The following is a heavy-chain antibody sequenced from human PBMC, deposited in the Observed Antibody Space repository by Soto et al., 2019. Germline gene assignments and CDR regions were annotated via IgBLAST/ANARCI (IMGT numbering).Heavy chain of an antibody. Sequence: EVQLLESGGGLVQPGGSLRLSCAASGFTFSSYAMSWVRQAPGKGLEWVSAISGSGGSTYYADSVKGRFTISRDNSKNTLHLQMNSLRAEDTAVYYCAKGGGDWGWFDPWGQGTLVTVSS. V-gene: IGHV3-23*01. CDR3: AKGGGDWGWFDP. J-gene: IGHJ5*02. CDR2: ISGSGGST. D-gene: IGHD2-21*02. CDR1: GFTFSSYA.